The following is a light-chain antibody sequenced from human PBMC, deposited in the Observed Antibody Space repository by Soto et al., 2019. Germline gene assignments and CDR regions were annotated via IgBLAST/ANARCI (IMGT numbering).Light chain of an antibody. V-gene: IGKV3-20*01. CDR2: GAS. CDR1: QSLSSSY. Sequence: ENVLTQSPGTLSLSPGERATLSCRASQSLSSSYLAWYQQKPGQAPRLLIYGASSRATGIPDRFSGSGSGTDFTLTISRLETEDFAVYYCQQFATSPLTFGGGTKV. CDR3: QQFATSPLT. J-gene: IGKJ4*01.